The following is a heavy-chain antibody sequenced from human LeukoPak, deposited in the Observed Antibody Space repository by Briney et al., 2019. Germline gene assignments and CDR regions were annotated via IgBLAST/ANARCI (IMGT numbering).Heavy chain of an antibody. CDR1: GGSISSGGYS. D-gene: IGHD3-10*01. CDR3: ARGVPVTD. J-gene: IGHJ4*02. Sequence: SETLSLTCAVSGGSISSGGYSWSWIRQPPGKGLEWIGYIYHSGSTYYNPSLKSRVTISVERSKNQFSLKLSSVTAADTAVYYCARGVPVTDWGQGTLVTVSS. V-gene: IGHV4-30-2*01. CDR2: IYHSGST.